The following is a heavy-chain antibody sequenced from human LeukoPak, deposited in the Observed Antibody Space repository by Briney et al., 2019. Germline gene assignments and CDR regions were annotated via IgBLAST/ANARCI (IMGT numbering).Heavy chain of an antibody. CDR2: ISSSGSTI. CDR3: ARGALDYGDYPSPAFDI. D-gene: IGHD4-17*01. V-gene: IGHV3-48*01. CDR1: GFTFRSHS. J-gene: IGHJ3*02. Sequence: GGSLRLSCAASGFTFRSHSMQWVRQAPGKGLEWVSHISSSGSTIYYADSVKGRFTISRDNAKESLYLQMNSLRAEDTAVYYCARGALDYGDYPSPAFDIWGQGTMVTVSS.